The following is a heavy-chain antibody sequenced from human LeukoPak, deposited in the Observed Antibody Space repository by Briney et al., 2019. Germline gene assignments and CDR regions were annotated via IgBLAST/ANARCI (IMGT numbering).Heavy chain of an antibody. CDR3: ARDYGGSSPFDY. Sequence: GSLRLSCAASGFTFSTFAMIWVRQPPGKGLEWVSSISSSSSYIYYADSVKGRFTISRDNAKNSLYLQMNSLRAEDTAVYYCARDYGGSSPFDYWGQGTLVTVSS. CDR1: GFTFSTFA. CDR2: ISSSSSYI. D-gene: IGHD4-23*01. V-gene: IGHV3-21*01. J-gene: IGHJ4*02.